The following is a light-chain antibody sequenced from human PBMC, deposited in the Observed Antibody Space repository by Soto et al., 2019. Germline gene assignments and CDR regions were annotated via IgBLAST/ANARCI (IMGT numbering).Light chain of an antibody. CDR3: YTWGTGLLV. CDR2: LNSDGSH. Sequence: QLVLTQSPSASASLGASVTITCTRSSGHSSDSIAWPQQQPEPGTRSLMKLNSDGSHRKGVGIPYRFSSSSSAAERYLSISRLQAEADADYYCYTWGTGLLVFGGGTKLTVL. V-gene: IGLV4-69*01. CDR1: SGHSSDS. J-gene: IGLJ3*02.